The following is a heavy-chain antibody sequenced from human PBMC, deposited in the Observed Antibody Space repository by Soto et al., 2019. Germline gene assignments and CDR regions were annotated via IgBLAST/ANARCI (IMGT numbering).Heavy chain of an antibody. D-gene: IGHD2-2*01. CDR3: ARDRRVVPAARSYYYYGMDV. Sequence: SVKVSCKASGGTFSSYAISWVRQAPGQGLEWMGGIIPIFGTANYAQKFQGRVTITADKSTSTAYMELSGLRSEDTAVYYCARDRRVVPAARSYYYYGMDVWGQGTTVTVSS. CDR2: IIPIFGTA. J-gene: IGHJ6*02. V-gene: IGHV1-69*06. CDR1: GGTFSSYA.